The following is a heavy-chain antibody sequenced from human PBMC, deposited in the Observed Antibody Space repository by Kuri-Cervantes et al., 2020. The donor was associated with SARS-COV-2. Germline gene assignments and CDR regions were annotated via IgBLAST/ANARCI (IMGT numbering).Heavy chain of an antibody. V-gene: IGHV3-74*01. D-gene: IGHD3-3*01. Sequence: GESLKISCAASGFTFSSYWMHWVRQAPGKGLVWVSRINSDGSSTSYADSVKGRITISRDNAKDTLYLQMNSLRAEDTAVYYCASLSNLEWLPPWGQGTLVTVSS. CDR2: INSDGSST. J-gene: IGHJ5*02. CDR3: ASLSNLEWLPP. CDR1: GFTFSSYW.